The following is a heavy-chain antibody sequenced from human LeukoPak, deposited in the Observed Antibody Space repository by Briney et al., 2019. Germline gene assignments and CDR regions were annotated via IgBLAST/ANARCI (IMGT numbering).Heavy chain of an antibody. V-gene: IGHV3-11*06. D-gene: IGHD2-21*02. CDR2: ISSRSSYT. CDR1: GFTFSDYY. Sequence: GGSLRLSCAASGFTFSDYYMSWIRQAPGKGLEWVSYISSRSSYTNYADSVKGRFTISRDNAKNSRYLQMNSLRAEDTAVYYCARDLEAYCGGDCSSGNFDYWGQGTLVTVSS. CDR3: ARDLEAYCGGDCSSGNFDY. J-gene: IGHJ4*02.